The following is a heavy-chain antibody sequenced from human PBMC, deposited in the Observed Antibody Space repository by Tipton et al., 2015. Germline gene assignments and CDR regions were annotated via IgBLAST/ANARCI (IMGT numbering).Heavy chain of an antibody. Sequence: TLSLTCTVSGGSVSISSYYWSWIRQPPGKGLEWIGYIYYSENTNYNPSLKSRVTISAATSKNQFSLKMTSVTAADTAVYYCARAVAGTFDYWGQGTLVTVSS. CDR1: GGSVSISSYY. V-gene: IGHV4-61*01. CDR3: ARAVAGTFDY. J-gene: IGHJ4*02. D-gene: IGHD6-19*01. CDR2: IYYSENT.